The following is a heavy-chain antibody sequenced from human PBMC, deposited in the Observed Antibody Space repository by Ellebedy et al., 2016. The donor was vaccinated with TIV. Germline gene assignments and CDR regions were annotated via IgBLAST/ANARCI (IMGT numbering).Heavy chain of an antibody. V-gene: IGHV4-59*01. CDR1: GGSISSYY. CDR3: ASRAIFGMGIDASDI. Sequence: GSLRLSXTVSGGSISSYYWSWIRQPPGKGLEWIGYIYYSGSTNYNPSLKSRVTISVDTSKNQFSLKLSSVTAADTAVYYCASRAIFGMGIDASDIWGQGTMVTVSS. D-gene: IGHD3-3*01. J-gene: IGHJ3*02. CDR2: IYYSGST.